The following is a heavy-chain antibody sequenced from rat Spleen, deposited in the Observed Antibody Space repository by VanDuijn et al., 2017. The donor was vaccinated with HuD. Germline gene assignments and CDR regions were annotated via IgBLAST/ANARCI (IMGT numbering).Heavy chain of an antibody. CDR1: GFTFSDYG. Sequence: EVQLVESGGGLVQPGRSLKLSCVASGFTFSDYGMNWVRQAPGKGLEWVAYISGSSGTIYYADTVWGRFTISRDNAKNTLYLQLSSLRSEDTALYYCARQGIGITRDYVMDAWGQGASVIVSS. D-gene: IGHD1-5*01. V-gene: IGHV5-34*01. J-gene: IGHJ4*01. CDR3: ARQGIGITRDYVMDA. CDR2: ISGSSGTI.